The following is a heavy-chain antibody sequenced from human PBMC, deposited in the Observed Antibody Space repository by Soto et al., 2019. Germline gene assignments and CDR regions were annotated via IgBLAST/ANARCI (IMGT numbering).Heavy chain of an antibody. Sequence: ASVKVSCKASGYTFTSYAMHWVRQAPGQRLEWMGWINAGNGNTKYSQKFQGRVTITRDTSASTAYMELSSLRSEDTAVYYCARGCGGDCYPSYWFDPWGQGPLVTVSS. CDR2: INAGNGNT. D-gene: IGHD2-21*02. CDR1: GYTFTSYA. J-gene: IGHJ5*02. CDR3: ARGCGGDCYPSYWFDP. V-gene: IGHV1-3*01.